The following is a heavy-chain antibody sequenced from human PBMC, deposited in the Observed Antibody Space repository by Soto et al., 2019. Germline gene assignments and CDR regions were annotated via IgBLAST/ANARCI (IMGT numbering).Heavy chain of an antibody. CDR3: AKAPIAAPGAGWFDP. CDR1: GFTFSSYA. D-gene: IGHD6-13*01. V-gene: IGHV3-23*01. J-gene: IGHJ5*02. Sequence: GGSLRLSCAASGFTFSSYAMSWVRQAPGKGLEWVSAISGSGGSTYYADSVKGRFTISRDNSKNTLYLQMNSLRAEDTAVYYCAKAPIAAPGAGWFDPWGQGTLVTVSS. CDR2: ISGSGGST.